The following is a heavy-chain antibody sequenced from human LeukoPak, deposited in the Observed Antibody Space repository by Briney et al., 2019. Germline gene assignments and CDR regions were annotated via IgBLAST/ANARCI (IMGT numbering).Heavy chain of an antibody. D-gene: IGHD3-10*01. CDR2: IIPIFGTA. Sequence: VKVSCKASGGIFSSYAISWVRQAPGQGLEWMGGIIPIFGTANYAQKFQGRVTITADESTSTAFMELSSLRSEDTAVYYCAREYGSDIIDTRMDVWGQGTTVTVSS. CDR3: AREYGSDIIDTRMDV. CDR1: GGIFSSYA. J-gene: IGHJ6*02. V-gene: IGHV1-69*13.